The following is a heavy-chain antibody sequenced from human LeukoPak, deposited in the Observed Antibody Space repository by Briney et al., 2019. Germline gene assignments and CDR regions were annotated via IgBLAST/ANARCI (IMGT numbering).Heavy chain of an antibody. CDR1: GFTFSSYG. CDR3: IGGAFGGVIVTHSDY. V-gene: IGHV3-30*02. J-gene: IGHJ4*02. Sequence: PGGSLRLSCAASGFTFSSYGMHWVRQAPGKGLEWVAFIRYDGSNKYYADSVKGRFTISRDNSKNTLYLQMNSLRAEDTAVYYCIGGAFGGVIVTHSDYCGQGTLVTVSS. CDR2: IRYDGSNK. D-gene: IGHD3-16*02.